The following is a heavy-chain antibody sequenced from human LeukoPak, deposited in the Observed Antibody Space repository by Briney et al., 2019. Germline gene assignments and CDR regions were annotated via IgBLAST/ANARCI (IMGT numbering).Heavy chain of an antibody. CDR1: GFTFSTFT. D-gene: IGHD2-15*01. CDR3: AKGRGAATTYGMNV. J-gene: IGHJ6*02. Sequence: GGSLRLSCAASGFTFSTFTMNWVRQAPGKGLEWVSSIPWTNAGVGYADSVKGRCTISRDNAKNSLYLELRSLRAEDTAVYYCAKGRGAATTYGMNVWGQGTTVIVSS. CDR2: IPWTNAGV. V-gene: IGHV3-9*01.